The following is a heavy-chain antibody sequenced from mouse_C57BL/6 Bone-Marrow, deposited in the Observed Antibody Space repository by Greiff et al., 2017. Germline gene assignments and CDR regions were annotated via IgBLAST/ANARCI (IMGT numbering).Heavy chain of an antibody. J-gene: IGHJ4*01. V-gene: IGHV5-9-1*02. Sequence: EVQLQESGGGLVQPGGSMKLSCAASGFTFSSYAMSWVRQTPEKRLEWVAYISSGGDYIYYADTVKGRFTISRDNARNTLYLQMSSLKSEDTAMYYCTREGGYYSYAMDYWGQGTSVTVSS. CDR1: GFTFSSYA. CDR3: TREGGYYSYAMDY. D-gene: IGHD2-3*01. CDR2: ISSGGDYI.